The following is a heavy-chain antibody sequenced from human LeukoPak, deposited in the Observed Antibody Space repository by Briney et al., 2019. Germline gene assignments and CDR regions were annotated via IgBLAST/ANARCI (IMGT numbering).Heavy chain of an antibody. J-gene: IGHJ4*02. D-gene: IGHD5-12*01. V-gene: IGHV3-30-3*01. CDR1: GFTFSSYA. CDR3: ARWGPMASSQDY. Sequence: GGSLRLSCAATGFTFSSYAMRWVRQAPGKGLEWVAVISYDGSNKYYADSVKGRFTISRDNSKNTLYLQMNSLRAEDTAVYYCARWGPMASSQDYWGQGTLVTVSS. CDR2: ISYDGSNK.